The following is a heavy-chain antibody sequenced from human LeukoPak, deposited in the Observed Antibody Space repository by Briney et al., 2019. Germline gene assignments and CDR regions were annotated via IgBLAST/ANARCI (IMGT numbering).Heavy chain of an antibody. D-gene: IGHD3-10*01. CDR3: ARDQYYYGSGSYIDY. Sequence: PSQTLSLTCTVSGGSISSGSYYWSWIRQPAGKGLEWIGRIYTSGSTNYNPSLKSRVTISVDTSKNQFSLKLSSVTAADTAVYYCARDQYYYGSGSYIDYWGQGTLVTVSS. V-gene: IGHV4-61*02. CDR2: IYTSGST. CDR1: GGSISSGSYY. J-gene: IGHJ4*02.